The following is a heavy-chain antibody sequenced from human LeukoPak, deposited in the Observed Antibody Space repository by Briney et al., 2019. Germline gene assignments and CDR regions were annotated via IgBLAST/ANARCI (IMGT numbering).Heavy chain of an antibody. CDR3: ARDHRSGMTTVSTGFDY. Sequence: PSETLPLTCTVSGGSISSFYWSWIRQSAGKGLEWIGRIHTSGSTNYNPSLQSRLTMSLDTSKNQFSLKLTSVTAADTAVYYCARDHRSGMTTVSTGFDYWGQGTLVTVSS. J-gene: IGHJ4*02. D-gene: IGHD4-17*01. CDR2: IHTSGST. V-gene: IGHV4-4*07. CDR1: GGSISSFY.